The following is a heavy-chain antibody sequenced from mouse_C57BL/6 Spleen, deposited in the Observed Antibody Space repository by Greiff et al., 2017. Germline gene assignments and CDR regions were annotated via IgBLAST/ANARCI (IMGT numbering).Heavy chain of an antibody. D-gene: IGHD3-2*02. V-gene: IGHV1-64*01. CDR1: GYTFTSYW. CDR3: ERSRRGTAQAIDY. CDR2: FPPNSGST. J-gene: IGHJ2*01. Sequence: QVQLQRSGAELVKPGASVKLSCKAPGYTFTSYWLPWVKQRPGQGLEWFGMFPPNSGSTNYNEQFKSKATLTVAKSSSTANMQLSNLTAEDSAIYYCERSRRGTAQAIDYWGQGTTLTVSS.